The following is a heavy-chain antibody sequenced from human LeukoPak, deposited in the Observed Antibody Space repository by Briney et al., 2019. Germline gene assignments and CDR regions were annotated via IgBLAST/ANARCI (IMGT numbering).Heavy chain of an antibody. V-gene: IGHV3-48*03. CDR1: GFTFSSYE. Sequence: GGSLRLSCAASGFTFSSYEMNWVRQAPGKGLEWVSYISSSGSTIYYADSVKGRFTISRDNAKNSLYLQMNSLRAEDTAVCYCARIVGATDDAFDIWGQGTMVTVSS. D-gene: IGHD1-26*01. CDR2: ISSSGSTI. CDR3: ARIVGATDDAFDI. J-gene: IGHJ3*02.